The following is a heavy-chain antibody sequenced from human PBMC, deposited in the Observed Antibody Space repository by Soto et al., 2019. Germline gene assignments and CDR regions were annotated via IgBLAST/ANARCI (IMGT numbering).Heavy chain of an antibody. J-gene: IGHJ4*02. CDR1: GYTFSNYG. Sequence: ASVKVSCKASGYTFSNYGISWVRQAPGQGLEWMGWISAYNGNTKYVQKFQGRVIMTTDTSASTAYMELSSLRSEDTAVYYCARGLYSRAYDYWGQGTLVTVSS. V-gene: IGHV1-18*01. D-gene: IGHD6-13*01. CDR3: ARGLYSRAYDY. CDR2: ISAYNGNT.